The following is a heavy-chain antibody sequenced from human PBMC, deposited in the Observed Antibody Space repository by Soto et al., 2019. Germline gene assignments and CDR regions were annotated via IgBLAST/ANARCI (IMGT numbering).Heavy chain of an antibody. V-gene: IGHV1-24*01. J-gene: IGHJ5*01. CDR3: ATLQNWNYWFDS. CDR2: FDPEDGET. D-gene: IGHD1-7*01. Sequence: ASVKVSCKVSGYTLTELSMHWVRQAPGKGLEWMGGFDPEDGETIYAQKFQGRVTMTEDTSTDTAYMELSSLRSEDTAVYYCATLQNWNYWFDSWGQGTLVTVSS. CDR1: GYTLTELS.